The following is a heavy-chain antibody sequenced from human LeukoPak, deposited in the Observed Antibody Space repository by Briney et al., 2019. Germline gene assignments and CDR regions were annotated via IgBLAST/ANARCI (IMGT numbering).Heavy chain of an antibody. CDR3: ARGQVGATLPLFDY. CDR2: ISYDESNK. J-gene: IGHJ4*02. D-gene: IGHD1-26*01. V-gene: IGHV3-30*04. CDR1: GITFRNYA. Sequence: PGRSLRLSCAASGITFRNYAMHWVRQAPGKGLEWVALISYDESNKAYADSVKGRFTISRDNSKNTLYLLPNSLRPEDTAVYYCARGQVGATLPLFDYWGQGTLVTVSS.